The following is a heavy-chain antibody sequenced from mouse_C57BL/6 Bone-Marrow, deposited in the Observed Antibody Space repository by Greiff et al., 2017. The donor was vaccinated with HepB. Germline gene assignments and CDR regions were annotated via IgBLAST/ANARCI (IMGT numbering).Heavy chain of an antibody. J-gene: IGHJ3*01. Sequence: VQLQQSGPELVKPGASVKISCKASGYAFSSSWMNWVKQRPGKGLEWIGRIYPGDGDTNYNGKFTGKATLTADKSSRTAYMPISSLTSEDSAVYVCASGDSSGYPWFAYWGQGTLVTVSA. CDR1: GYAFSSSW. V-gene: IGHV1-82*01. CDR2: IYPGDGDT. D-gene: IGHD3-2*02. CDR3: ASGDSSGYPWFAY.